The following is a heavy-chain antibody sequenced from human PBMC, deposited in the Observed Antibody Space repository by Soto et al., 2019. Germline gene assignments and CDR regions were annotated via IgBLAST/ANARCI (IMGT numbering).Heavy chain of an antibody. Sequence: SGHLYFKSVGYCLTSYYIHFVRQAPGQGLEGMGIINPSGGSTSYAQNFQCRVTMTRDTSTSTVYMELSSLRSEDTAVYYCARAAPLAASGGFDYWGQRTLVTVSS. V-gene: IGHV1-46*01. CDR3: ARAAPLAASGGFDY. CDR2: INPSGGST. D-gene: IGHD2-15*01. J-gene: IGHJ4*02. CDR1: GYCLTSYY.